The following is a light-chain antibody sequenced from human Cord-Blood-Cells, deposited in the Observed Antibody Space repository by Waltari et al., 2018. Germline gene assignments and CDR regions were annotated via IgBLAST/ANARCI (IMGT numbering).Light chain of an antibody. V-gene: IGLV7-43*01. CDR1: TGAVTSGYS. Sequence: QTVVTQEPSLTVSPGGTVTLTCASSTGAVTSGYSPKWFQQKPGQAPRSLIYSTSNTHSWTPARFSGSLLGGKAALTLSGVQPEDEAEYYCLLYYGGAPVFGGGTKLTVL. CDR3: LLYYGGAPV. J-gene: IGLJ3*02. CDR2: STS.